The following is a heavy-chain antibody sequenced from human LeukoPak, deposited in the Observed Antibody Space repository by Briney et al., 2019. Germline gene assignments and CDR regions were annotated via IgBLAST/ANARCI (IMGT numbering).Heavy chain of an antibody. CDR1: GYTFTSYY. D-gene: IGHD1-7*01. Sequence: ASVKVSCKASGYTFTSYYMHWVRQAPGQGLEWMGIINPSGGSTSYAQKFQGRVTMTRDTSTSTVYMELSSLRSEDTAVYYCAKLNVDFYWYYGMDVWGQGTTVTVSS. J-gene: IGHJ6*02. CDR3: AKLNVDFYWYYGMDV. V-gene: IGHV1-46*01. CDR2: INPSGGST.